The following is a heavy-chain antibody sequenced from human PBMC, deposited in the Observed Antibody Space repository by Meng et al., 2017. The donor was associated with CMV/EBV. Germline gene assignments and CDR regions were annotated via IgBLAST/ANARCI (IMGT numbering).Heavy chain of an antibody. CDR1: GFSFSNFA. J-gene: IGHJ5*02. V-gene: IGHV3-23*03. Sequence: GESLKISCAASGFSFSNFAMTWVRQAPGKGLEWVSVIDTGATRTYYADSVKGRFLVTREDFKNTLFLQMHNLRAEDTAVYYCAKDLSFGYSSGVFDPWGQGTLVTVSS. D-gene: IGHD5-18*01. CDR2: IDTGATRT. CDR3: AKDLSFGYSSGVFDP.